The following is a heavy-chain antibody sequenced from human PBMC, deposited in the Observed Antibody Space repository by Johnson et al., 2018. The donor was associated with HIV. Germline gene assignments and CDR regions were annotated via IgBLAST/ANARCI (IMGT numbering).Heavy chain of an antibody. CDR3: AKSVVVVLVGDNDDAFDI. CDR1: GFTVSSNY. J-gene: IGHJ3*02. Sequence: VQLVESGGGLVQPGGSLRLSCAASGFTVSSNYMSWVRQAPGKGLEWVSGINWNGGSTGYADSVKGRFTISRDNPWNTLYLQMNNLTTEDTAVYYCAKSVVVVLVGDNDDAFDIWGQGTMVTVSS. V-gene: IGHV3-66*02. CDR2: INWNGGST. D-gene: IGHD2-21*01.